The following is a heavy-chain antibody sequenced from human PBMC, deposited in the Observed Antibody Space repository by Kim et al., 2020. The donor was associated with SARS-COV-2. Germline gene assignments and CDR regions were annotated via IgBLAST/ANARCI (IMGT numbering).Heavy chain of an antibody. D-gene: IGHD3-22*01. Sequence: GGSLRLSCAASGFTFSSYAMSWVRQAPGKGLEWVSAISGSGGSTYYADSVKGRFTISRDNSKNTLYLQMNSLRVEDTAVYYCAYGITMVVVVMYFDYWGQGTLVTVSS. CDR3: AYGITMVVVVMYFDY. V-gene: IGHV3-23*01. J-gene: IGHJ4*02. CDR2: ISGSGGST. CDR1: GFTFSSYA.